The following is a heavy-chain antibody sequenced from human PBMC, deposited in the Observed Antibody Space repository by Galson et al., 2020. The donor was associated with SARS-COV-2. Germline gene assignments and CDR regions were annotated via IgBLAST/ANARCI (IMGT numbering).Heavy chain of an antibody. J-gene: IGHJ4*02. CDR2: VYWDDDT. V-gene: IGHV2-5*02. D-gene: IGHD2-2*02. CDR1: GFSLSTSGVG. Sequence: VSGPTLVKPTQTLTLTCTVSGFSLSTSGVGVGWIRQPPGKALEWLALVYWDDDTRYSPSLKSRLTISKDTSRNQVVLTMTNMDPVDTGTYFCAHRVFCNLSNCYTFFDHWGQGALVTVSS. CDR3: AHRVFCNLSNCYTFFDH.